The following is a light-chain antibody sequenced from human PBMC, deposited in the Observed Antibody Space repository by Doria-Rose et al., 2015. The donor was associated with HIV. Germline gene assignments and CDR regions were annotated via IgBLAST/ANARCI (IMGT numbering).Light chain of an antibody. CDR2: DAS. V-gene: IGKV3-20*01. CDR1: QRVKSSY. Sequence: TQSPGTLSLSPGERATLSCRASQRVKSSYLAWYQQKPGQAPRLLIYDASTRATGIPDRFSGSGSGTDLTLTISRLEPEDVAVYYCQQYGTSRGTFGRGTRLEIE. J-gene: IGKJ5*01. CDR3: QQYGTSRGT.